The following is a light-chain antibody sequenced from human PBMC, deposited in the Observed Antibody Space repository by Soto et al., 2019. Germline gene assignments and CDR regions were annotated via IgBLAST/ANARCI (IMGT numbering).Light chain of an antibody. CDR2: DAY. Sequence: EIVLTQSPVTLSVSPGDGVTLSCRASQSISGNLVWYQQKLGQAPRLLIYDAYNRATGVPARFSGSGSGADFTLTISSLEPEDFAVYYCQHRSAWPLNFGGGTKVDIK. CDR3: QHRSAWPLN. V-gene: IGKV3-11*01. J-gene: IGKJ4*01. CDR1: QSISGN.